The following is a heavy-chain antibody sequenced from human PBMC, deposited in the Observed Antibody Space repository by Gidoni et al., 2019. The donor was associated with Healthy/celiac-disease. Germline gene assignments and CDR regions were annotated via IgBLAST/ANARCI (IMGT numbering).Heavy chain of an antibody. CDR2: ISSSGSTI. Sequence: EVQLVGAGVCLVLPGGSLRLSCAASGFTFSSYEMNWVRQAPGKGLEWVSYISSSGSTIYYADTVKGRFTISRDNAKNSLYLQMNSLRAEDTAVYYCARGAPLIDYWGQGTLVTVSS. CDR3: ARGAPLIDY. V-gene: IGHV3-48*03. J-gene: IGHJ4*02. CDR1: GFTFSSYE.